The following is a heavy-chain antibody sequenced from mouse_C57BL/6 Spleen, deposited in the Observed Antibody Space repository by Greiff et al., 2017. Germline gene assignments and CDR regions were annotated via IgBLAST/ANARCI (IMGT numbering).Heavy chain of an antibody. J-gene: IGHJ4*01. CDR1: GFSLTSYG. V-gene: IGHV2-2*01. D-gene: IGHD1-1*01. CDR3: ARTAGYYGSRYAMDY. Sequence: VQLVESGPGLVQPSQSLSITCTVSGFSLTSYGVHWVRQSPGKGLEWLGVIWSGGSTDYNAAFISRLSISKDNSKSQVFFKMNSLQADDTAIYYCARTAGYYGSRYAMDYWGQGTSVTVSS. CDR2: IWSGGST.